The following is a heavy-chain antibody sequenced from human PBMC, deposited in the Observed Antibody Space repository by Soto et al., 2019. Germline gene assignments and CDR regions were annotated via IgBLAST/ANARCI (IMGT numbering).Heavy chain of an antibody. J-gene: IGHJ6*04. CDR1: GGAISRGYY. D-gene: IGHD3-16*01. CDR2: IYYSGNT. V-gene: IGHV4-31*03. CDR3: ARDDPVALRLHNSMDV. Sequence: SETLSLTCTVSGGAISRGYYWSWIRQYPGKGLEWIGYIYYSGNTYYNPSLKSRVSISLDTSNNQFSLKLDPVTAADTAVYYRARDDPVALRLHNSMDVSGKGTTVT.